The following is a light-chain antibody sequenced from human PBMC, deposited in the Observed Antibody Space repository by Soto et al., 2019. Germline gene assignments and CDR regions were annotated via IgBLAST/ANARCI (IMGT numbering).Light chain of an antibody. Sequence: QSVLTQPRSVSAAPGEKVTIYCSGSRSSIGGKSLSWYQQLPGTAPRLLIYDDNKRPSGIPDRFSDSKSGTSATLGITGFQTGDESDYYCGSWDRSIRAYVFGTGTTVTVL. CDR2: DDN. V-gene: IGLV1-51*01. CDR3: GSWDRSIRAYV. J-gene: IGLJ1*01. CDR1: RSSIGGKS.